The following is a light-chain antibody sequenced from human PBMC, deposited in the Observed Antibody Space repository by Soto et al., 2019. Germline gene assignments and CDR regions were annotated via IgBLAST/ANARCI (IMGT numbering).Light chain of an antibody. Sequence: EIVMTQSPATLSLSPGERATLSCSASQSVISYLAFYQQKPGQAPRLLIYDASNRATGIPARFSGSGSGTDFTLTISSLEPEDFAVYYCQQRSNWPPWTFGQGTKVDI. V-gene: IGKV3-11*01. CDR1: QSVISY. J-gene: IGKJ1*01. CDR3: QQRSNWPPWT. CDR2: DAS.